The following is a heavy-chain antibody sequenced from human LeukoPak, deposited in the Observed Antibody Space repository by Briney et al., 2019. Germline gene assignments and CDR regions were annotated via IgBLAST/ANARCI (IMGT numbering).Heavy chain of an antibody. J-gene: IGHJ5*02. Sequence: PSETLSLTCTVSGGSISSGDYYWSWIRQPPGKGLEWIGYMYYSGSTYYNPSLKSRVTISVDTSKNQFSLKPSSVTAADTAVYYCAREGQWGYGLHPYSWFDPWGQGTLVTVSS. D-gene: IGHD5-24*01. CDR3: AREGQWGYGLHPYSWFDP. V-gene: IGHV4-30-4*01. CDR2: MYYSGST. CDR1: GGSISSGDYY.